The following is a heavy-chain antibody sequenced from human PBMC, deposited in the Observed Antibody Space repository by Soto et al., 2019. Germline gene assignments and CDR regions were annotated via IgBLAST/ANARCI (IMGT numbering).Heavy chain of an antibody. CDR1: GGSISSGTYH. V-gene: IGHV4-31*03. Sequence: QVQLQESGPGLVKPSQTLSLTCTVSGGSISSGTYHWSWIRHHPGKGLEWIGYIYYSGSTYYNPSLQRRLTIPVDTSKNQFSLRLSSVTAADTAVYYCAREMNYYDTSGDSYFDYWGQGTLVTVSS. CDR2: IYYSGST. J-gene: IGHJ4*02. D-gene: IGHD3-22*01. CDR3: AREMNYYDTSGDSYFDY.